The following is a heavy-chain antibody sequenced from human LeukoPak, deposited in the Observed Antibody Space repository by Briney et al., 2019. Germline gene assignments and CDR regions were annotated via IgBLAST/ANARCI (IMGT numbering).Heavy chain of an antibody. CDR2: VSSSGSDT. D-gene: IGHD4-23*01. J-gene: IGHJ4*02. Sequence: GGSLRLSCAASGFIFTTYAMGWVRQLPGKGLEWVSSVSSSGSDTYYTSSVKGRFTISRDNSKNTLYLQVNSLRVEDTAVYYCARRVLGAVGYFDYWGQGALVTASS. V-gene: IGHV3-23*05. CDR3: ARRVLGAVGYFDY. CDR1: GFIFTTYA.